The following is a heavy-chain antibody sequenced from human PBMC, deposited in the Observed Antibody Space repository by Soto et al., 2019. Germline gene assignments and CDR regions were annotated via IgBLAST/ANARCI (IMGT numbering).Heavy chain of an antibody. J-gene: IGHJ4*02. CDR2: IYYSGST. V-gene: IGHV4-31*03. D-gene: IGHD3-9*01. Sequence: SETLSLTCTVSGGSISSGGYYWSWIRQHPGKGLEWIGYIYYSGSTYYNPSLKSRVTISVDTSKNQFSLKLSSVTAADTAVYYCARIQSPGLVRYYFDYWGQGTLVTVSS. CDR3: ARIQSPGLVRYYFDY. CDR1: GGSISSGGYY.